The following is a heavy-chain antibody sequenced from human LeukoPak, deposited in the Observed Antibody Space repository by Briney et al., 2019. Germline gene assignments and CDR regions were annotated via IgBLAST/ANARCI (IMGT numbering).Heavy chain of an antibody. V-gene: IGHV4-34*01. CDR3: ARGVHLEGYFDY. Sequence: SETLPLTCAVYGGSFSGYYWSWIRQPPGKGLEWIGEINHSGSTNYNPSLKSRVTISVDTSKNQFSLKLSYVTAADTAVYYCARGVHLEGYFDYWGQGTLVTVSS. J-gene: IGHJ4*02. CDR2: INHSGST. CDR1: GGSFSGYY.